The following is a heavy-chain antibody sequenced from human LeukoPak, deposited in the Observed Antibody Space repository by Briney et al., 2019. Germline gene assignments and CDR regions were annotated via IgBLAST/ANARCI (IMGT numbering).Heavy chain of an antibody. CDR1: GFSVGTNY. Sequence: GGSLRLSCAASGFSVGTNYMTWVRQAPGKGLEWVSMIYAGGNTYYRDSVKGRFTISRDNAKNSLYLQMNSLRAEDTALYYCARRDIVVVPAAIFGAFDIWGQGTMVTVSS. CDR2: IYAGGNT. D-gene: IGHD2-2*02. J-gene: IGHJ3*02. V-gene: IGHV3-53*01. CDR3: ARRDIVVVPAAIFGAFDI.